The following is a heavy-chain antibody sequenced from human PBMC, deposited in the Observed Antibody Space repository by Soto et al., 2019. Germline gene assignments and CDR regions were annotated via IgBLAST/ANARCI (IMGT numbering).Heavy chain of an antibody. CDR2: ISPLVSTT. J-gene: IGHJ4*02. V-gene: IGHV1-69*01. CDR3: AASSAIAAAGYFKC. Sequence: QVQLVQSGAEVKEPGSSVKVSCKASGDLFNNHAFNWVRQAPGQGLEWMGRISPLVSTTNYAQKFQGRVTIGADELTTIVYLEVNNLESDDTAMYYCAASSAIAAAGYFKCWGQGTLVTVSP. CDR1: GDLFNNHA. D-gene: IGHD6-13*01.